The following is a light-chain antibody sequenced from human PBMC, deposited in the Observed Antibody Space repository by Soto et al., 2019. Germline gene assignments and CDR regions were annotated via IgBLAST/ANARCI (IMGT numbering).Light chain of an antibody. V-gene: IGKV1-5*03. Sequence: DTQMTQAPSSLCASEAPRVTIQCLASQSIGNWLAWYQQKPGKAPKLLIYKASSLESGVPSRFSGSGSGTEFTLSISSLQPDDFASYYCQQYNTFPLTFGGGTQLDIK. CDR1: QSIGNW. CDR2: KAS. CDR3: QQYNTFPLT. J-gene: IGKJ4*01.